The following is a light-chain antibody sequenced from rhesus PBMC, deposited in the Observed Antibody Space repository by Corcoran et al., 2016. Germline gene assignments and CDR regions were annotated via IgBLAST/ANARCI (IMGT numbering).Light chain of an antibody. CDR1: SSDIGGSNR. V-gene: IGLV2-13*03. J-gene: IGLJ1*01. CDR2: EVI. Sequence: QAAPTQSPSVSGSPGQSVTISCTGTSSDIGGSNRVSWFQHHPGKAPTVMIYEVIKRPSGVSDRFSGSKSGNTASLTISGLPAEDEADYYCSSYATGNTFIFGSGTRLTVL. CDR3: SSYATGNTFI.